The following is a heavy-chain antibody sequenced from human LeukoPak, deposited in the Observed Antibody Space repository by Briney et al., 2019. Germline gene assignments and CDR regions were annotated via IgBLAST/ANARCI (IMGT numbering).Heavy chain of an antibody. V-gene: IGHV4-4*07. CDR3: ARHGDVRYFDWLKDGFEY. CDR2: IYTSGST. J-gene: IGHJ4*02. D-gene: IGHD3-9*01. Sequence: SETLSLTCTVSGGSISSYYWSWIRQPAGKGLEWIGRIYTSGSTNYNPSLKSRVTMSVDTSKNQFSLKLSSVTAADTAVYYCARHGDVRYFDWLKDGFEYWGQGTLVTVSS. CDR1: GGSISSYY.